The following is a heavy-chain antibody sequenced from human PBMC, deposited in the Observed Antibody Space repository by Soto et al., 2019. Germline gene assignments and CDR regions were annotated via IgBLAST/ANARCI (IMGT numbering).Heavy chain of an antibody. Sequence: GGSLRLSCAASGFTFDDYAMHWVRQAPGKGLEWVSGISWNSGSIGYADSVKGRFTISRDNAKNSLYLQMNSLRAEDTALYYCAKTVDDYGEYAAFDIWGQGTMLTVSS. V-gene: IGHV3-9*01. CDR2: ISWNSGSI. CDR3: AKTVDDYGEYAAFDI. D-gene: IGHD4-17*01. CDR1: GFTFDDYA. J-gene: IGHJ3*02.